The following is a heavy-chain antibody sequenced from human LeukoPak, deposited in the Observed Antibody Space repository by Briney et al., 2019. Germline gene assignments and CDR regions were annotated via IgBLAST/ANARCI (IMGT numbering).Heavy chain of an antibody. Sequence: PGGSLRLDSDAYAFTVISYWWHCVRHERGKGLVSFSRIRSTGSSTSYADSLEGRLTTSSDNAKNTLYLQLNDLRAEDTAVYYCQRDTGYYSVPGYWGQGTLVTVS. CDR3: QRDTGYYSVPGY. CDR1: AFTVISYW. J-gene: IGHJ4*02. CDR2: IRSTGSST. V-gene: IGHV3-74*01. D-gene: IGHD3-22*01.